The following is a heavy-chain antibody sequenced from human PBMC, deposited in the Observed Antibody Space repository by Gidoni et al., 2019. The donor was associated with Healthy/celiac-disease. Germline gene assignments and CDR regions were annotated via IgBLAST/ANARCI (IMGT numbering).Heavy chain of an antibody. Sequence: SCAVQGGSFSGYYWSWIRQPPGQGLEWIGEINHSGSTNYNPSLKSRVTISVDTSKNQFSLKLSSVTAADTAVYYCARDHLWFGDDSWFDPWGQGTLVTVSS. CDR1: GGSFSGYY. J-gene: IGHJ5*02. CDR3: ARDHLWFGDDSWFDP. D-gene: IGHD3-10*01. CDR2: INHSGST. V-gene: IGHV4-34*01.